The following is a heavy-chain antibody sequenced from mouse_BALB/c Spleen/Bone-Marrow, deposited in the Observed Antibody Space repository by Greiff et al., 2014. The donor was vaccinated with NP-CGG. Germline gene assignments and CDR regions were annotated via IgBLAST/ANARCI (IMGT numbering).Heavy chain of an antibody. V-gene: IGHV1-53*01. Sequence: QVQLQQSGAEMVKPGASVKLSCKASGDIFTSYYMYWVKQRPGQGLEWIGGINPNNSGTNFNEKFKSEATLTVDKSSSTAYMELSSLTSEDSAVYYGARGRYDSDGWYFDVWGAGTTVTVSS. CDR3: ARGRYDSDGWYFDV. J-gene: IGHJ1*01. CDR1: GDIFTSYY. CDR2: INPNNSGT. D-gene: IGHD2-4*01.